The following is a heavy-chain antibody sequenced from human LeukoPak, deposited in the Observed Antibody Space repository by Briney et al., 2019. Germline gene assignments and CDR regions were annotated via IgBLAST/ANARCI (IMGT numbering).Heavy chain of an antibody. J-gene: IGHJ4*02. V-gene: IGHV1-2*02. CDR3: ARTYYDFWSGYRGYFDY. CDR2: INPNSGGT. D-gene: IGHD3-3*01. CDR1: GYTFTGYY. Sequence: ASVKVSCKASGYTFTGYYMHWVRQAPGQGLEWMGWINPNSGGTNYAQKFQGRVTMTRDTSISTAYTELSRLRSDDTAVYYCARTYYDFWSGYRGYFDYWGQGTLVTVSS.